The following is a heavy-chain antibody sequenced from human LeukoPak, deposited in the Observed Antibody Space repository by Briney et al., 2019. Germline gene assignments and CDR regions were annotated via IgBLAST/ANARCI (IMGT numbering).Heavy chain of an antibody. Sequence: GGSLRLSCAASGFTFSSYWMSWVRQAPGKGLEWVANIKQDGSEKYYVDSVKGRFTISRDNAKNSLYLQVNSLRAEDTAVYYCARVKKDGSSDYWGQGTLVTVSS. V-gene: IGHV3-7*01. D-gene: IGHD6-6*01. CDR1: GFTFSSYW. CDR2: IKQDGSEK. J-gene: IGHJ4*02. CDR3: ARVKKDGSSDY.